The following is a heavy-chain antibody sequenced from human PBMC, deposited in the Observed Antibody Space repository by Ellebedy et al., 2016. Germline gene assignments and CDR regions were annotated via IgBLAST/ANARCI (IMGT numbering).Heavy chain of an antibody. CDR2: ISAYNGNT. CDR1: GGTFNSYA. J-gene: IGHJ6*03. D-gene: IGHD6-13*01. Sequence: ASVKVSXXALGGTFNSYAITWVRQAPGQGLEWMGCISAYNGNTNYAQKFQGRVTITADESTSTAYMELSSLRSEDTAVYYCARDLIAAAVPPPHYYYYMDVWGKGTTVTVSS. V-gene: IGHV1-18*04. CDR3: ARDLIAAAVPPPHYYYYMDV.